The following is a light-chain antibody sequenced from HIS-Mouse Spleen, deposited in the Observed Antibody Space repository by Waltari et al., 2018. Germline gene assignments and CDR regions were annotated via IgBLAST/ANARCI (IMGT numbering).Light chain of an antibody. Sequence: QSVLTQPHSASGTPGQRVTISCSGSSSNIGSNYVYWYQQPPGTAPKLLIYRNNQRPSGVPDRFSGSKSGTSASLAISGLRSEDEADYYCAAWDDSLSGYVFGTGTKVTVL. J-gene: IGLJ1*01. CDR2: RNN. V-gene: IGLV1-47*01. CDR3: AAWDDSLSGYV. CDR1: SSNIGSNY.